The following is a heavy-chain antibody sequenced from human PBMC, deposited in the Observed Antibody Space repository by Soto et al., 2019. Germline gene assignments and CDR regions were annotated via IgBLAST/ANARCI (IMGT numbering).Heavy chain of an antibody. V-gene: IGHV4-30-4*02. CDR1: GASINSGDYY. CDR3: ARENRDYSGYDWLFDY. Sequence: SETLSLTCTVSGASINSGDYYWSWIRQPPGKGLEWIGHIYYSGSTYYNPSLKSRAGISVDSSKSQVSLKLSSVTAEDTAVYYCARENRDYSGYDWLFDYWGQGTLVTVS. D-gene: IGHD5-12*01. J-gene: IGHJ4*02. CDR2: IYYSGST.